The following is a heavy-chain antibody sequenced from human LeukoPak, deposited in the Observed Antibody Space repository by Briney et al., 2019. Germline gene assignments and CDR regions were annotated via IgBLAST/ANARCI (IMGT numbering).Heavy chain of an antibody. V-gene: IGHV3-74*01. CDR1: GVTFSSYW. J-gene: IGHJ4*02. D-gene: IGHD5-24*01. CDR3: ARGWAPYPSY. Sequence: GGSLRLSCAASGVTFSSYWRHWVRQAPGKGLGWVSRINIDGSSTSYADSVKARFTISRDNAKHTLYLQTNSLRAADTAVYYCARGWAPYPSYWGQGTLVTVSS. CDR2: INIDGSST.